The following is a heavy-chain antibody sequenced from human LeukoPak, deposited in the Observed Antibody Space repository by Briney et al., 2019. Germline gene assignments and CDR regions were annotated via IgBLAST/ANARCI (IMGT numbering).Heavy chain of an antibody. CDR2: MNPNSGNT. J-gene: IGHJ5*02. CDR3: AGGLVLLTEVWFDP. CDR1: GYTFTSYD. Sequence: ASVKVSCKASGYTFTSYDINWVRQATGQGLEWMGWMNPNSGNTGYAQKFQGRVTITRNTSISTAYMELSSLRSEDTAVYYCAGGLVLLTEVWFDPWGQGTLVTVSS. V-gene: IGHV1-8*03.